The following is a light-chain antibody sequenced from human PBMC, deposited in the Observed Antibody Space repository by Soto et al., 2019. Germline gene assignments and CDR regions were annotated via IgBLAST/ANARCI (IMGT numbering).Light chain of an antibody. V-gene: IGKV1-39*01. CDR3: QQGYTSRWT. Sequence: DIQMTQSPSSLSASVGDRVTITCRAGQDIRSYLNWYQQKPGKAPQLLIYATSFLQIGVPSRFSASGSGTDFSLVITDLQLEDSATYYCQQGYTSRWTSGQGTK. CDR2: ATS. J-gene: IGKJ1*01. CDR1: QDIRSY.